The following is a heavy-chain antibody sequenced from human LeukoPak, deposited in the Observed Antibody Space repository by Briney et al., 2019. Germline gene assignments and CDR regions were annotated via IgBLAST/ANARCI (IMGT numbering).Heavy chain of an antibody. CDR2: INHSGST. Sequence: PSETLSLTCAVYGGSFSGYYWSWIRQPPGKGLEWIGEINHSGSTNYNPSLKSRVTISVDTSKNQFSLKLSSVTAADTAVYYCARFVRRVYYYYGMDVWGQGTTVTVSS. CDR3: ARFVRRVYYYYGMDV. V-gene: IGHV4-34*01. D-gene: IGHD3-10*01. J-gene: IGHJ6*02. CDR1: GGSFSGYY.